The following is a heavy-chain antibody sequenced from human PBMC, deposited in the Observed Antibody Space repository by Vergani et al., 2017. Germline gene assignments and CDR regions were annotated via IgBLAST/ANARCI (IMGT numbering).Heavy chain of an antibody. J-gene: IGHJ4*02. CDR3: AIVDTAMGWVAG. Sequence: QVQLQESGPGLVKPSQTLSLTCTVSGSSISSGSYYWSWIRQPAGKGLEWIGRIYTSGSTNYNPSLRSRVTISVDTSKNQFSLNLSSVTAADTAVYFCAIVDTAMGWVAGWGPGTLVTVSS. CDR1: GSSISSGSYY. D-gene: IGHD5-18*01. CDR2: IYTSGST. V-gene: IGHV4-61*02.